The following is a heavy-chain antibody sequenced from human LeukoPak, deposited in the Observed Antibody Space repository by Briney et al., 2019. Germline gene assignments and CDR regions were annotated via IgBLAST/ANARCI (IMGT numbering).Heavy chain of an antibody. V-gene: IGHV3-11*04. CDR3: AREKGSGHYFRGGMIDY. D-gene: IGHD3-22*01. Sequence: GGSLRLSCAASGFTFSDYYMSWIRQAPGKGLEWVSYISSSGSTIYYADSVKGRFTISRDNAKNSLYLQMDSLRAEDTAVYYCAREKGSGHYFRGGMIDYWGQGTLVTVSS. CDR1: GFTFSDYY. CDR2: ISSSGSTI. J-gene: IGHJ4*02.